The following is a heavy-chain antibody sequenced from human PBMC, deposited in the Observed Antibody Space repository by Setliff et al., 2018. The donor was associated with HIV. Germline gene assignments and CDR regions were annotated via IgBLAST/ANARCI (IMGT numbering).Heavy chain of an antibody. D-gene: IGHD3-3*01. V-gene: IGHV4-59*11. J-gene: IGHJ4*02. Sequence: SETLSLTCTVSGGSMSSHYWSWIRQSSGKGLEWIGSIYYNGNTNYNPSLKSRVTILVDTSKNLFSLKLSSVTPADTAVYYCARGIDNFWSGYVRWGQGTLVTVSS. CDR1: GGSMSSHY. CDR2: IYYNGNT. CDR3: ARGIDNFWSGYVR.